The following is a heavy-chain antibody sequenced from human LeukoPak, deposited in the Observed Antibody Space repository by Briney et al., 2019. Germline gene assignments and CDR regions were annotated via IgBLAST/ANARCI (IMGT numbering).Heavy chain of an antibody. V-gene: IGHV1-8*01. CDR2: IHPDNGNT. CDR1: GYPFTKWE. CDR3: ATGPRNDP. J-gene: IGHJ5*02. D-gene: IGHD1-14*01. Sequence: EASVTVSCKTSGYPFTKWEINWVRQAAGQGLEWLGWIHPDNGNTYYAQRFRGRVTMSRDTSTTTAYMELSGLRSNDTAVYFCATGPRNDPWAREPWLPSPQ.